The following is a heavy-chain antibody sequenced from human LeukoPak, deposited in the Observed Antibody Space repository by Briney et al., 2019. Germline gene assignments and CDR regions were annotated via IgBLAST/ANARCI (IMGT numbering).Heavy chain of an antibody. Sequence: PSETLSLTCTVSGGSISSSSYYWGWIRQPPGKGLEWIGSIYYSGSTYYNPSLKSRVTISVDTSKNQFSLKLSSVTAADTAVYYCARSPSEYYDYVWGSYRYGTSWFDPWGQGTLVTVSS. V-gene: IGHV4-39*01. D-gene: IGHD3-16*02. J-gene: IGHJ5*02. CDR3: ARSPSEYYDYVWGSYRYGTSWFDP. CDR2: IYYSGST. CDR1: GGSISSSSYY.